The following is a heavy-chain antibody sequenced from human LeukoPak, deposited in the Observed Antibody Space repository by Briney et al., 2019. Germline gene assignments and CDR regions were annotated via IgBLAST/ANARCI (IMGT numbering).Heavy chain of an antibody. CDR1: GFPFDDYA. D-gene: IGHD1/OR15-1a*01. V-gene: IGHV3-9*03. CDR2: ITGNSDDM. Sequence: QSGGSLRLSCAASGFPFDDYAMHWVRQAPGKGLEGVSGITGNSDDMAQADSVRGRFTISRDNAKKSLYLQMDSLTAEDMALYYCAKDTARWNRGLDYWGQGTLVAVSS. J-gene: IGHJ4*02. CDR3: AKDTARWNRGLDY.